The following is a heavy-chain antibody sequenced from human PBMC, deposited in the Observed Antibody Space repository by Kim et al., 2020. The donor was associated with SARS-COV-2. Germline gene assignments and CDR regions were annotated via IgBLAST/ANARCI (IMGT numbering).Heavy chain of an antibody. CDR1: GFTFDDYA. J-gene: IGHJ6*02. CDR3: AKDTARAVEDCSSTSCLSYYYYGMDV. CDR2: ISWNSGSI. V-gene: IGHV3-9*01. Sequence: GGSLRLSCAASGFTFDDYAMHWVRQAPGKGLEWVSGISWNSGSIGYADSVKGRFTISRDNAKNSLYLQMNSLRAEDTALYYCAKDTARAVEDCSSTSCLSYYYYGMDVWGQGTTVTVSS. D-gene: IGHD2-2*01.